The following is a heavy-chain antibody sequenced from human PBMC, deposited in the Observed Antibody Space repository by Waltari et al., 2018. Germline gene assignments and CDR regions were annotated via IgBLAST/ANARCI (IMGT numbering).Heavy chain of an antibody. D-gene: IGHD4-17*01. CDR1: GFTFSSYG. V-gene: IGHV3-30*18. CDR3: AKDGLYGDYFFSYYYMDV. Sequence: QVQLVESGGGVVQPGRSLRLSCAASGFTFSSYGMHWVRQAPGKGLEWVAVIWYDGSNKYYADSVKGRFTISRDNSKNTLYLQMNSLRAEDTAMYYCAKDGLYGDYFFSYYYMDVWGKGTTVTVSS. CDR2: IWYDGSNK. J-gene: IGHJ6*03.